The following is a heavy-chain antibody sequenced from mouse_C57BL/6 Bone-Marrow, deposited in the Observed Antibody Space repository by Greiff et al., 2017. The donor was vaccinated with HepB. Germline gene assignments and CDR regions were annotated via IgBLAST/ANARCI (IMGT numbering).Heavy chain of an antibody. CDR2: IRSKSSNYAT. CDR3: VREGYYGSSSYYYAMDD. J-gene: IGHJ4*01. Sequence: EVMLVESGGGLVQPKGSLKLSCAASGFTFNTYAMHWVRQAPGKGLEWVARIRSKSSNYATYYADSVKDRFTISRDDSQSMLYLQMNNLKTEDTAMYYCVREGYYGSSSYYYAMDDWGQGTSVTVSS. CDR1: GFTFNTYA. D-gene: IGHD1-1*01. V-gene: IGHV10-3*01.